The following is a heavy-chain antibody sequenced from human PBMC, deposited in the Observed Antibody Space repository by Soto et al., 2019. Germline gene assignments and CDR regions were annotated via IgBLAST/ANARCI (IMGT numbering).Heavy chain of an antibody. Sequence: GGSLRLSCAASGFTLSSYGMHWVRQAPGKGLEWVAVISYDGSNKYYADSVKGRFTISRDNSKNTLYLQMNSLRAEDTAVYYCAKDALAYCGGDCYTFDYWGQGTLVTVSS. CDR1: GFTLSSYG. CDR3: AKDALAYCGGDCYTFDY. V-gene: IGHV3-30*18. CDR2: ISYDGSNK. D-gene: IGHD2-21*02. J-gene: IGHJ4*02.